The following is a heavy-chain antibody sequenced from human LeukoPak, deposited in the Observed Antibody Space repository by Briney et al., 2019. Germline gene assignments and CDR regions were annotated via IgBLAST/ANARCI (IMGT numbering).Heavy chain of an antibody. J-gene: IGHJ4*02. Sequence: GGSLRLSCAASGFTFRSYGMSWVRQAPGEGREWGSVIYSGGSTYYADSVKGRFTISRDNSKNTLYLQMNSLRAEDTAVYYCAREWELLRAFDYWGQGTLVTVSS. V-gene: IGHV3-66*01. CDR2: IYSGGST. CDR1: GFTFRSYG. CDR3: AREWELLRAFDY. D-gene: IGHD1-26*01.